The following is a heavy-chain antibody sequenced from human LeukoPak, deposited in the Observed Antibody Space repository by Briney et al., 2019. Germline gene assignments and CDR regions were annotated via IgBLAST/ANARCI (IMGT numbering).Heavy chain of an antibody. J-gene: IGHJ4*02. Sequence: ASVKVSCKASGYIFTGYYMHWVRQAPGQGLEWMGWINPNSGGTNYAQKFQGRVTMTRDTSISTAYMELSRLRSDDTAVYYCARDRGGNYGDYPDYWGQGTLVTVSS. CDR2: INPNSGGT. CDR3: ARDRGGNYGDYPDY. D-gene: IGHD4-17*01. V-gene: IGHV1-2*02. CDR1: GYIFTGYY.